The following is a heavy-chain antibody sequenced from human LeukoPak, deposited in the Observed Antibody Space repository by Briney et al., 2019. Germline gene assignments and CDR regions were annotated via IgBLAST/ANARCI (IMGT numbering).Heavy chain of an antibody. Sequence: PSQTLSLTCTVSGGSISSGGYYWSWIRQPPGKGLEWIGYIYHSGSTYYNPSLKSRVTISVDRSKNQFPLKLSSVTAADTAVYYCARGGYSSSFDYWGQGTLVTVSS. CDR1: GGSISSGGYY. CDR3: ARGGYSSSFDY. J-gene: IGHJ4*02. V-gene: IGHV4-30-2*01. D-gene: IGHD6-6*01. CDR2: IYHSGST.